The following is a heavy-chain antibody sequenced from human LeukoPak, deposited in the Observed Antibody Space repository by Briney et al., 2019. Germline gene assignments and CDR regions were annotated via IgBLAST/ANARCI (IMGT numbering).Heavy chain of an antibody. D-gene: IGHD3-22*01. CDR3: AASHVFDSSGPLAFDI. CDR2: INWNGGST. V-gene: IGHV3-20*04. J-gene: IGHJ3*02. CDR1: GFTFDDYG. Sequence: PGGSLRLSCAASGFTFDDYGMSWVRQAPGKGLEWVSGINWNGGSTGYADSVKGRFTISRDNAKNSLYLQMNSLRAEDTALYYCAASHVFDSSGPLAFDIWGQGTMVTVSS.